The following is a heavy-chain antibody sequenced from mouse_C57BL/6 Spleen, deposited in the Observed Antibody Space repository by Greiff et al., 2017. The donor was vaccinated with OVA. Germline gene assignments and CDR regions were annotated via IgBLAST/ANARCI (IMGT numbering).Heavy chain of an antibody. CDR3: AIRGDYYGSSFDY. CDR2: LDPSDSYT. Sequence: QVQLQQPGAELVKPGASVKLSCKASGYTFTSYWMQWVKQRPGQGLEWIGELDPSDSYTNYNQKFKGKATLTVDTSSSTAYMQLSSLTSEDSAVYYCAIRGDYYGSSFDYWGQGTTLTVSS. D-gene: IGHD1-1*01. J-gene: IGHJ2*01. V-gene: IGHV1-50*01. CDR1: GYTFTSYW.